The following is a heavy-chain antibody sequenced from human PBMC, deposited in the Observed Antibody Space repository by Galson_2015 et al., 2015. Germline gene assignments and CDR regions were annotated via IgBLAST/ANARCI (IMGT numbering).Heavy chain of an antibody. CDR2: INPSGRL. Sequence: SVKVSCKASGYTFTSYCMHWVRQAPGQGLEWMGIINPSGRLTYAQKFQGRVTMTRDTSTSTVYMELSSLRSEDTAVFYCARGTTSITGCVFDTWGQGTMVTVSS. CDR1: GYTFTSYC. CDR3: ARGTTSITGCVFDT. J-gene: IGHJ3*02. V-gene: IGHV1-46*01. D-gene: IGHD1-20*01.